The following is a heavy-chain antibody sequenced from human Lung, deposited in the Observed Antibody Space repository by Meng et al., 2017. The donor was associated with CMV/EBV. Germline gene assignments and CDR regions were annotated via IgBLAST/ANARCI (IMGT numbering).Heavy chain of an antibody. D-gene: IGHD3-3*01. CDR1: GHTFIGYN. Sequence: ASVKVSCKASGHTFIGYNIHWVRQAPGQGLEWMGWINPNTGATKFAERFQGRVTLTTDTSISTAYMELSRLKSDDTAVFFCARLFHTSLGTNYYYGMDVWGQGXTVTVSS. CDR3: ARLFHTSLGTNYYYGMDV. CDR2: INPNTGAT. J-gene: IGHJ6*01. V-gene: IGHV1-2*02.